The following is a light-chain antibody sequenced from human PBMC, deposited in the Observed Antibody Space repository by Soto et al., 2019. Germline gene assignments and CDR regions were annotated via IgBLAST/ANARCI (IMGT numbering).Light chain of an antibody. CDR1: QGISSY. J-gene: IGKJ3*01. CDR3: QNYTSAPFT. CDR2: AAS. Sequence: DIQMTQSPSSLSASVGDRVTITCRASQGISSYLAWYQQKPGKVPQPLIYAASTLQPGVPSRFSGSGSGTDFTLTISSLQPEDVATYYCQNYTSAPFTFGPGTKVDI. V-gene: IGKV1-27*01.